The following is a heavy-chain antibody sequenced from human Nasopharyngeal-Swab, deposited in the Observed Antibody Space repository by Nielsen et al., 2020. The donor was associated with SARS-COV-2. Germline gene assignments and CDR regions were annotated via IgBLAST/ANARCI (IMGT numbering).Heavy chain of an antibody. CDR2: ISSSSSYT. J-gene: IGHJ4*02. Sequence: GGSLRLSCAASGFTFSSYAMSWIRQAPGKGLEWVSYISSSSSYTDYADSVKGRFTISRDNAKNSLYLQMDNLRAEDTAVYYCARSTSSSWYRPLDYWGQGTLV. D-gene: IGHD6-13*01. CDR1: GFTFSSYA. CDR3: ARSTSSSWYRPLDY. V-gene: IGHV3-11*03.